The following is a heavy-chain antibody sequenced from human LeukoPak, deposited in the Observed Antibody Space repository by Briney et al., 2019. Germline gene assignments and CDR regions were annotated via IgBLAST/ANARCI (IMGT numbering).Heavy chain of an antibody. V-gene: IGHV3-7*01. Sequence: GGSLRLSCVASGFTFSLYWMTWVRQAPGKGLEWVANIKHGGSEKYYVDSVKGRFTISRDNAKKSLYLHMNSLRGEDTAVYYCARGRSTEYWGQGTLVTVSS. CDR1: GFTFSLYW. CDR3: ARGRSTEY. J-gene: IGHJ4*02. CDR2: IKHGGSEK.